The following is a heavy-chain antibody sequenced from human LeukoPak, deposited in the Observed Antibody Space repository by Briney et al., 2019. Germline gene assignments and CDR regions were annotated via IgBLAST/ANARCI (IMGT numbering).Heavy chain of an antibody. D-gene: IGHD3-22*01. CDR2: IIPIFGTA. J-gene: IGHJ5*02. CDR1: GYTFTGYY. CDR3: ARDLRNYDSSGEFDP. V-gene: IGHV1-69*13. Sequence: SVKVSCKASGYTFTGYYMHWVRQAPGQGLEWMGGIIPIFGTANYAQKFQGRVTITADESTSTAYMELSSLRSEDTAVYYCARDLRNYDSSGEFDPWGQGTLVTVSS.